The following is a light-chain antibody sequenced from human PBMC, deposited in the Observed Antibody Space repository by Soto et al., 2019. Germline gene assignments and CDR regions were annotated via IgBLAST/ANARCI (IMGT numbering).Light chain of an antibody. J-gene: IGKJ1*01. Sequence: EIVLTQSPGTLSLSPGERATLSCRASQSVSSNYLAWYQQEPGQPPRLLISDASNRATGIPDRFSGSGSGTDFTITISGLAPEDFAVYYCQHYGRSPPSWTFGQGTKVEIK. CDR3: QHYGRSPPSWT. V-gene: IGKV3-20*01. CDR2: DAS. CDR1: QSVSSNY.